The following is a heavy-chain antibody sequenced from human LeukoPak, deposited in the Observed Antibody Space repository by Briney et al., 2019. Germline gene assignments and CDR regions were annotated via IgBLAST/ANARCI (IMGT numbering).Heavy chain of an antibody. CDR1: GGSISSGSYY. V-gene: IGHV4-61*02. Sequence: PSETLSLTCTVSGGSISSGSYYWSWIRQPAGKGLEWIGRIYTSGSTNYNPSLKSRVTISVDTSKNQFSLKLRSVTAADTAVYYCARVTGYMIEDYFDYWGQGTLVTVSS. D-gene: IGHD3-22*01. CDR3: ARVTGYMIEDYFDY. CDR2: IYTSGST. J-gene: IGHJ4*02.